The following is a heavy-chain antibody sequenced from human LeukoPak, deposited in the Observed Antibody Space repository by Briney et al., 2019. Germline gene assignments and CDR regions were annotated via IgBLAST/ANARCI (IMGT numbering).Heavy chain of an antibody. CDR1: GYSIGSGYL. V-gene: IGHV4-38-2*01. CDR2: IYHIGTT. CDR3: AIVGYMSSWYNADY. D-gene: IGHD6-13*01. Sequence: NPSETLSVTCDVSGYSIGSGYLWGWIRQPPGKGLEWIGRIYHIGTTHYNPSLKSRVTISIDTSNNRFSLRLASAIAADTAVYYCAIVGYMSSWYNADYWGQGTLVTVSS. J-gene: IGHJ4*02.